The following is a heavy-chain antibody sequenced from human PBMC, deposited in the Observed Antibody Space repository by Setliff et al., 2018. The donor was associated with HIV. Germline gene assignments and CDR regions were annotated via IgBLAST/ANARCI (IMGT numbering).Heavy chain of an antibody. CDR2: ISSSGATI. CDR1: GFTFSASY. J-gene: IGHJ4*02. Sequence: PGGSLRLSCAASGFTFSASYMTWIRQAPGKGLEWVAHISSSGATIYYADSVKGRFTISRDNSKNTLYLQMNSLRAEDTAVYYCAKVRMITPENLDYWGQGTLVTVSS. CDR3: AKVRMITPENLDY. V-gene: IGHV3-11*01. D-gene: IGHD3-22*01.